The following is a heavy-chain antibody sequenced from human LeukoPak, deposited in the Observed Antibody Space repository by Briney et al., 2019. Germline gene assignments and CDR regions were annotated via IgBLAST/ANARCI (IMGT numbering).Heavy chain of an antibody. D-gene: IGHD1-26*01. Sequence: GGSLRLSCAVSGFTFSTYSMNWVRQAQGNGPEWVSYIYSSSTYIYYANSVKGRFTISRDNAKNSLFLQMNCLRAEDTAVYYCARGLNNSAWDRLASWGQGTLVTVSS. CDR3: ARGLNNSAWDRLAS. CDR1: GFTFSTYS. V-gene: IGHV3-21*01. CDR2: IYSSSTYI. J-gene: IGHJ4*02.